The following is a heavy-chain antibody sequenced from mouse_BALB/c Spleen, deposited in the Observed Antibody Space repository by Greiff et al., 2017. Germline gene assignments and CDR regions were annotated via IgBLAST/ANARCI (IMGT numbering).Heavy chain of an antibody. V-gene: IGHV2-9*02. Sequence: QVQLKESGPGLVAPSQSLSITCTVSGFSLTSYGVHWVRQPPGKGLEWLGVIWAGGSTNYNSALMSSLSISKDNSKSQVFLKMNSLQTDDTAMYYCARDRYGGGYYFDYWGQGTTLTVSS. CDR1: GFSLTSYG. D-gene: IGHD2-12*01. J-gene: IGHJ2*01. CDR3: ARDRYGGGYYFDY. CDR2: IWAGGST.